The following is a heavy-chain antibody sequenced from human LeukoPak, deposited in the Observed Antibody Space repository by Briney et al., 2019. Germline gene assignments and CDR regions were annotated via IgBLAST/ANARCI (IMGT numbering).Heavy chain of an antibody. D-gene: IGHD2-15*01. CDR1: GFTFSSYT. J-gene: IGHJ6*01. CDR2: VSASGSAT. V-gene: IGHV3-48*02. CDR3: ARISGLGAREYIAH. Sequence: GGCLRLSCAASGFTFSSYTMNWVRQAPGKGLEWVSYVSASGSATYYGDSVKGRFTISRDNAKNSVYMQMNSLRDEDTAVYYCARISGLGAREYIAHCGQRSPLTVSS.